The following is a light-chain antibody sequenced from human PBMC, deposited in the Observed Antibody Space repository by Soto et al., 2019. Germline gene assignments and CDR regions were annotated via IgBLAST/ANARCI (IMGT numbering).Light chain of an antibody. CDR3: QQYGWSPPIT. CDR1: LSVSSSY. CDR2: GAS. J-gene: IGKJ5*01. Sequence: SVVTQSAAASSMSPGERATLSCRVGLSVSSSYLAWYQQRPGQAHRLRIYGASSRATGILYRFSGSGSGTGFTLTISILEPEDFAVYCGQQYGWSPPITFGQGTRLEVK. V-gene: IGKV3-20*01.